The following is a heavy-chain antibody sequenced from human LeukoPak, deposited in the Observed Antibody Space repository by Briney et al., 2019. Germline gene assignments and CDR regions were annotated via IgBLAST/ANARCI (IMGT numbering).Heavy chain of an antibody. D-gene: IGHD6-6*01. CDR3: ARVTMQLRRLNY. CDR1: GGSFSGYY. CDR2: INHSGST. V-gene: IGHV4-34*01. Sequence: SETLSLTCAVYGGSFSGYYWSWIRQPPGKGLEWIGEINHSGSTNYDPSLKSRVTISVDTSKNQFSLKLSSVTAADTVVYYCARVTMQLRRLNYWGQGTLVTVSS. J-gene: IGHJ4*02.